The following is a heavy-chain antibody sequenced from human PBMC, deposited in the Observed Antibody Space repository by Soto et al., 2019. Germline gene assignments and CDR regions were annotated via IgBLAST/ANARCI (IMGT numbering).Heavy chain of an antibody. D-gene: IGHD2-2*01. V-gene: IGHV4-30-2*01. Sequence: TSETLSLTCAVSGGSISSGGYFWSWIRQPPGKGLEWIGYIYHSGSTYYNPSLKSRVTISVDRSKNQFSLKLSSVTAADTAVYYCARAGYCSSTSCYLWFDPWGQGTLVTVSS. CDR2: IYHSGST. CDR1: GGSISSGGYF. J-gene: IGHJ5*02. CDR3: ARAGYCSSTSCYLWFDP.